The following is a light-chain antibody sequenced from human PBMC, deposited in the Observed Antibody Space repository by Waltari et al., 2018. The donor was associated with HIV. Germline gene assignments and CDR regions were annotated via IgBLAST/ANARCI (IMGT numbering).Light chain of an antibody. CDR2: EVS. Sequence: QSALTQPASVSGSPGQSLTISCTGTSSDLRNSNSVSWYPHHPCKAPKVIIYEVSNRPSGVSSRFSGSISGNTASLTISGLQAEDEGDYFCTSYISSSSPEFGGGTKVTVL. J-gene: IGLJ3*02. CDR3: TSYISSSSPE. CDR1: SSDLRNSNS. V-gene: IGLV2-14*01.